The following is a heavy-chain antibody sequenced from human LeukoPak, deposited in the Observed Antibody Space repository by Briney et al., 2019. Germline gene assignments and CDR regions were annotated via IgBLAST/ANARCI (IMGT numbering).Heavy chain of an antibody. D-gene: IGHD6-19*01. J-gene: IGHJ4*02. CDR1: GFTFSSYSMN. Sequence: TGGSLRLSCAASGFTFSSYSMNWVRQPPGKGLEWIGSIYYSGSAYYNPSLKSRATISADTSKNQFSLNLSSVTAADTAVYYCARGSVAGTRVDYWGQGTLVTVSS. CDR2: IYYSGSA. V-gene: IGHV4-39*01. CDR3: ARGSVAGTRVDY.